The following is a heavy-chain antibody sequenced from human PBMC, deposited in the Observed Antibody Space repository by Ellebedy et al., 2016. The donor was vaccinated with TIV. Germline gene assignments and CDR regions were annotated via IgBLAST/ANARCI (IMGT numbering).Heavy chain of an antibody. CDR2: INPNSGGT. CDR1: GYTFTGHY. CDR3: ARDGACGGDCYGDNY. J-gene: IGHJ4*02. D-gene: IGHD2-21*02. V-gene: IGHV1-2*02. Sequence: AASVKVSCKASGYTFTGHYMHWVRQAPGQGLEWMGWINPNSGGTNYAQKFQGRVTMTRDTSISPAYMELSRLRSDDTAVYYCARDGACGGDCYGDNYWGQGSLVTVSS.